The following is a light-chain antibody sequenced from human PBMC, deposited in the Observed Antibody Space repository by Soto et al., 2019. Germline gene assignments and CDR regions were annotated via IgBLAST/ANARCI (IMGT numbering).Light chain of an antibody. CDR1: QDITTF. CDR3: QQYDDRPYT. J-gene: IGKJ2*01. CDR2: DAS. V-gene: IGKV1-33*01. Sequence: DIQMTQSPSSVSASVGDRVTITCQASQDITTFVNWYQHKPGQAPKLLIDDASSLKSGVPSRFNGGGSGTVFTFTISSLQPEDFATYHCQQYDDRPYTFGQGTKLE.